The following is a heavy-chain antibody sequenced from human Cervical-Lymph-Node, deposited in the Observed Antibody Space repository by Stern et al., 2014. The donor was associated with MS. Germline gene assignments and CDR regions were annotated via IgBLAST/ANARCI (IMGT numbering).Heavy chain of an antibody. V-gene: IGHV4-61*02. CDR2: IHGRGSN. CDR1: GDSISSGGYF. Sequence: QLQLQESGPGLAKPSQTLSLTCSVSGDSISSGGYFWSWIRHSAGKGLEWIGRIHGRGSNTYNPSLKSRVTISVAPPKTQFSLPLTSVTAADTAVYYCAREHYSSNIDWFAPWGQGTLVIVSS. J-gene: IGHJ5*02. CDR3: AREHYSSNIDWFAP. D-gene: IGHD2-15*01.